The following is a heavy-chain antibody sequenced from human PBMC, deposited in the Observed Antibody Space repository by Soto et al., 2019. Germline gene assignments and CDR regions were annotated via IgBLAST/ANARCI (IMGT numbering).Heavy chain of an antibody. V-gene: IGHV4-39*01. CDR2: IYYSGST. D-gene: IGHD5-18*01. Sequence: QLQLQESGPGLVKPSETLSLTCTVSGGSISSSSYYWGWIRQPPGKGLEWIGSIYYSGSTYYNPSLTTRFTISLNKSNNQFPLKPKSVPAAGPAVYCCAIHPDTAMVQVHYRGQGTLVTVSS. CDR3: AIHPDTAMVQVHY. CDR1: GGSISSSSYY. J-gene: IGHJ4*02.